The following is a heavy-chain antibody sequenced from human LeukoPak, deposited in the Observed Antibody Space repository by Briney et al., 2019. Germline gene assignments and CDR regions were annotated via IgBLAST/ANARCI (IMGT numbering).Heavy chain of an antibody. J-gene: IGHJ5*02. Sequence: GASVKVSCKASGYTFTSYDINWVRQATGQGLEWMGWMNPNSGNTGYAQKFQGRVTMTRNTSISTAYMELSSLRSEDTAVYYRARGAPGSSRGYNWFDPWGQRALVTVSS. CDR2: MNPNSGNT. D-gene: IGHD6-13*01. V-gene: IGHV1-8*01. CDR3: ARGAPGSSRGYNWFDP. CDR1: GYTFTSYD.